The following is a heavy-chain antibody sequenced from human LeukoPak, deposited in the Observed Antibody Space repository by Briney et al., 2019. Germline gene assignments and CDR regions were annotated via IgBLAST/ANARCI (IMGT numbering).Heavy chain of an antibody. J-gene: IGHJ4*02. V-gene: IGHV3-21*01. CDR1: GFTFSSYS. D-gene: IGHD2-2*01. Sequence: GGSLRLSCATSGFTFSSYSMNWVRQAPGKGLEWVSSISSSSSYIYYADSVKGRFTISRDNAKNPLYLQMNSLRAEDTAVYYCARDGYDHPPDYWGQGTLVTVSS. CDR3: ARDGYDHPPDY. CDR2: ISSSSSYI.